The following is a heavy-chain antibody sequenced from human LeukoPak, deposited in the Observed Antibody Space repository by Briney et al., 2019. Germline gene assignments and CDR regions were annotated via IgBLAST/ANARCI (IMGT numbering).Heavy chain of an antibody. CDR3: ARRFAGYRSGGSCLRRTLDI. V-gene: IGHV4-30-4*08. D-gene: IGHD2-15*01. CDR2: IYYSGST. Sequence: SETLSLTCTVSGSSISSGDYYWSWIRQPPGKGLEWIGYIYYSGSTYYNPSLKSRVTISVDTSKNQFSLKLSSVTAADTAVYYCARRFAGYRSGGSCLRRTLDIWGQGTMVTVSS. CDR1: GSSISSGDYY. J-gene: IGHJ3*02.